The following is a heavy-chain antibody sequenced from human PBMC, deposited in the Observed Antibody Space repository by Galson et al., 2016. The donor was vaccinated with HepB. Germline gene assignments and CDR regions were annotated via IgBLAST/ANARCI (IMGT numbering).Heavy chain of an antibody. J-gene: IGHJ4*02. D-gene: IGHD2-2*01. CDR3: ARDRGFYSSTWD. CDR2: ISGSGGRT. CDR1: GFRFSSCA. Sequence: SLRLSCAASGFRFSSCAVSWVRQAPGKGLEWVSGISGSGGRTYYADSMKGRFTISRDNSKDTLYLQMISLRAEDTAVYYCARDRGFYSSTWDWGQGTLVTVSS. V-gene: IGHV3-23*01.